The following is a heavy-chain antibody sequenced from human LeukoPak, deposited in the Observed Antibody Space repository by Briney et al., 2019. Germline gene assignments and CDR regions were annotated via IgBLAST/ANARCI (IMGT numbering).Heavy chain of an antibody. V-gene: IGHV1-18*04. J-gene: IGHJ4*02. Sequence: ASVKVSCKASGYTFTGYYMHWVRQAPGQGLEWMGWISAYNGNTNYAQKLQGRVTMTTDTSTSTAYMELRSLRSDDTAVYYCAREEDYYDSSGYPDYWGQGTLVTVSS. CDR1: GYTFTGYY. D-gene: IGHD3-22*01. CDR3: AREEDYYDSSGYPDY. CDR2: ISAYNGNT.